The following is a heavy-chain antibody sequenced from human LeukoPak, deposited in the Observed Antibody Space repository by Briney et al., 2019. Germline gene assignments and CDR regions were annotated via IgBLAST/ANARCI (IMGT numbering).Heavy chain of an antibody. J-gene: IGHJ4*02. CDR2: ISSTGGST. D-gene: IGHD5-24*01. CDR3: VKDRGWLQPFDY. Sequence: PGGSLRLSCSASGXTFSNYAMHWVRQAPGKGLEYVSAISSTGGSTYYADSVKGRFTISRDNSKNTLYLQMSSLRAEDTAVYYCVKDRGWLQPFDYWGQGTLVTVSS. CDR1: GXTFSNYA. V-gene: IGHV3-64D*06.